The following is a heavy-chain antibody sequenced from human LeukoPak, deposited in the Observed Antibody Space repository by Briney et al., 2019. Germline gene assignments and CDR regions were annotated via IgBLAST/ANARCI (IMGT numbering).Heavy chain of an antibody. D-gene: IGHD1-7*01. CDR2: INHNNGAT. CDR1: GYTLSDYY. V-gene: IGHV1-2*02. J-gene: IGHJ4*02. Sequence: ASVEVSCKTSGYTLSDYYMHWVRQAPGQGLEWMGWINHNNGATTYAENFQGRVIMTRDTYISTAYMELTSLRSDDTALYYCARGVLRELRGFDYWGQGTLVTVSS. CDR3: ARGVLRELRGFDY.